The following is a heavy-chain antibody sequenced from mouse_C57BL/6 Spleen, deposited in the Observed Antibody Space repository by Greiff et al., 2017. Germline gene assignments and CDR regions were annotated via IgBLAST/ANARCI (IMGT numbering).Heavy chain of an antibody. V-gene: IGHV4-1*01. J-gene: IGHJ4*01. Sequence: EVQVVESGGGLVQPGGSLKLSCAASGIDFSRYWMSWVRRAPGKGLEWIGEINPDSGTINYAPSLQDKFIISRNNAKNPLNLQMSKVGSEDTALYYGARRGCSSPCYAMDYWGQGTSVTVSS. D-gene: IGHD1-1*01. CDR1: GIDFSRYW. CDR3: ARRGCSSPCYAMDY. CDR2: INPDSGTI.